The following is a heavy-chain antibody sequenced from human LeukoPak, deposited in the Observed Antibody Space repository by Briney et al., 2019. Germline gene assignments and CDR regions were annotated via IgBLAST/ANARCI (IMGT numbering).Heavy chain of an antibody. CDR2: IFYSGST. CDR3: ATFAWGSFDH. Sequence: SETLSLTCTVSGGSISRYYWSWIRQPPGEGLEWIGYIFYSGSTNYNPSLKSRVTISVDTSKNQFSLKLSSVTAADTAVYYCATFAWGSFDHWGQGTLVTASS. J-gene: IGHJ4*02. D-gene: IGHD3-16*01. V-gene: IGHV4-59*01. CDR1: GGSISRYY.